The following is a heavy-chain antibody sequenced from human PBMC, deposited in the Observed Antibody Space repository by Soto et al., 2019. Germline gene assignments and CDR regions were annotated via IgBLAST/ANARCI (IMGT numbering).Heavy chain of an antibody. Sequence: HPGGSLRLSCAASGFDASVNFMTWVRQAPGTGLEWVSTINNAGSTFYADSVKGRFTISGDNSKNTLYLQMNSLRVDDTAMYYCVRENYYYGMDVWGQGTAVTVSS. CDR3: VRENYYYGMDV. CDR2: INNAGST. CDR1: GFDASVNF. J-gene: IGHJ6*02. V-gene: IGHV3-66*01.